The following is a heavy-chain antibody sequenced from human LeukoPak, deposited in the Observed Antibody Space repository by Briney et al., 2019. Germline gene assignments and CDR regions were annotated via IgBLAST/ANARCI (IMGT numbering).Heavy chain of an antibody. Sequence: ASVKVSCKASGYTFTDYYMHWVRQAPGQGLEWMGWINPNNGGTNYAQKFQGRVTMTRDTSISTAYMELSRLRSDDTAVYYCATVKGYGAAAAHNWFDPWGQGTMVTVSS. CDR2: INPNNGGT. D-gene: IGHD6-13*01. J-gene: IGHJ5*01. CDR3: ATVKGYGAAAAHNWFDP. V-gene: IGHV1-2*02. CDR1: GYTFTDYY.